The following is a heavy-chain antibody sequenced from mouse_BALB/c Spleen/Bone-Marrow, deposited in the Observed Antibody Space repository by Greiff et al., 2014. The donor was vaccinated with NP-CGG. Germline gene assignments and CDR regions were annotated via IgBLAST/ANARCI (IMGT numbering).Heavy chain of an antibody. V-gene: IGHV1-14*01. CDR3: ARRPSFYGSSHGAMDY. Sequence: VQLQQSGPELVKPGASVKMSCKASGYTFTNYVMHWVKQKPGQGLEWIGYINPYNDGTKYNEKFKGKATPTSDKSSGTAYMELSSLTSEDSAVYYCARRPSFYGSSHGAMDYWGQGTSVTVSS. CDR2: INPYNDGT. D-gene: IGHD1-1*01. CDR1: GYTFTNYV. J-gene: IGHJ4*01.